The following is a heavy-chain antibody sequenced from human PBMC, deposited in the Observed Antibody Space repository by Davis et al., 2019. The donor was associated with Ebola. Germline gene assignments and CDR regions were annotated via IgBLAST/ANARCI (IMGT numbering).Heavy chain of an antibody. CDR3: ARGSSSTYYYYYGMDV. CDR2: VDPKAGKT. CDR1: GYSFSEYY. V-gene: IGHV1-69-2*01. J-gene: IGHJ6*02. Sequence: ASVKVSCKGSGYSFSEYYMHWIQGAPGKGLEWVGLVDPKAGKTVYAEKFKDRVTITADKSTDTVYMELSSLRSEDTAVYYCARGSSSTYYYYYGMDVWGQGTTVTVSS. D-gene: IGHD6-6*01.